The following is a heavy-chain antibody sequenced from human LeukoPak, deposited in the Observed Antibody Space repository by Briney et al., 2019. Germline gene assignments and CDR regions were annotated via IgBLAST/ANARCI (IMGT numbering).Heavy chain of an antibody. CDR1: GLTVSANC. D-gene: IGHD3-22*01. V-gene: IGHV3-53*01. CDR2: IYSDGDT. J-gene: IGHJ3*02. Sequence: GGSLRLSCAASGLTVSANCMSWVRQTPGQGLEWVSSIYSDGDTYYTNSVKGWFTISRDNSKNRVYLQMNTLTAEDTARYYCASGPFTRIVGSFDIWGPGPLVTVSS. CDR3: ASGPFTRIVGSFDI.